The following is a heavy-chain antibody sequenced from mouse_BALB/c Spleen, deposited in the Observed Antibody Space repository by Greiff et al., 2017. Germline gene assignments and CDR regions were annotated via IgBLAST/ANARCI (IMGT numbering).Heavy chain of an antibody. CDR1: GYSFTSYY. CDR2: IDPFNGGT. V-gene: IGHV1S135*01. D-gene: IGHD2-3*01. CDR3: ARSLYDGYPYYAMDY. J-gene: IGHJ4*01. Sequence: VQLQQSGPELMKPVASVKISCKASGYSFTSYYMHWVKQSHGKSLEWIGYIDPFNGGTSYNQKFKGKATLTVDKSSSTAYMHLSSLTSEDSAVYYCARSLYDGYPYYAMDYWGQGTSVTVSS.